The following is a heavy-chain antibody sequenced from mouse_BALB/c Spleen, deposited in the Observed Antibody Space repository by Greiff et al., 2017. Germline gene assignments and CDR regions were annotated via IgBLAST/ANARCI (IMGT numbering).Heavy chain of an antibody. D-gene: IGHD2-2*01. CDR2: ISSGGST. CDR3: ARVWLLSYFDY. V-gene: IGHV5-6-5*01. CDR1: GFTFSSYA. Sequence: VQLKESGGGLVKPGGSLKLSCAASGFTFSSYAMSWVRQTPEKRLEWVASISSGGSTYYPDSVKGRFTISRDNARNILYLQMSSLRSEDTAMYYCARVWLLSYFDYWGQGTTLTVSS. J-gene: IGHJ2*01.